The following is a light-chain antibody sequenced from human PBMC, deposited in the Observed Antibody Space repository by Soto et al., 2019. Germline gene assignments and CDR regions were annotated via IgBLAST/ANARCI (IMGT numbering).Light chain of an antibody. Sequence: DIVMTQSPLSLPVTPGEPASMSCRSSQSLLQTNGYTYLDWYLQKPGQSPQLLIYLTSIRASGVPDRFSGSGSGTEFTLKISKVEAEDVGVYYCMQSLQTPPWTFGPGTKVDSK. CDR2: LTS. J-gene: IGKJ1*01. V-gene: IGKV2-28*01. CDR3: MQSLQTPPWT. CDR1: QSLLQTNGYTY.